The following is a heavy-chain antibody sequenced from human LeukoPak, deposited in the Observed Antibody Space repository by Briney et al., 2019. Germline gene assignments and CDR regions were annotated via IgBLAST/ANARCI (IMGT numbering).Heavy chain of an antibody. CDR2: ISSSSSAI. CDR3: ARDLTYYGSMDV. CDR1: GFTFRTYS. J-gene: IGHJ6*02. D-gene: IGHD3-10*01. Sequence: GGSLRLSCAASGFTFRTYSMNWVRQAPGKGLEWVSYISSSSSAIYYADSVKGRFTISRDNAKNSLFLQMSSLRAEDTAVYYCARDLTYYGSMDVWGQGTTVTVPS. V-gene: IGHV3-48*01.